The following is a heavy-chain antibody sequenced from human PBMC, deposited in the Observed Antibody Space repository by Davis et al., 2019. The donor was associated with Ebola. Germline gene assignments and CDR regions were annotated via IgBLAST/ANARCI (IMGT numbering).Heavy chain of an antibody. CDR2: ISGDGGST. Sequence: GESLKISCAASGFTFDDYAMHWVRQAPGKGLEWVSLISGDGGSTYYADSVKGRFTISRDNSKNSLYLQMNSLRTEDTALYYCAREPAAKYYYYYYGMDVWGQGTTVTVSS. J-gene: IGHJ6*02. V-gene: IGHV3-43*02. CDR3: AREPAAKYYYYYYGMDV. CDR1: GFTFDDYA. D-gene: IGHD2-2*01.